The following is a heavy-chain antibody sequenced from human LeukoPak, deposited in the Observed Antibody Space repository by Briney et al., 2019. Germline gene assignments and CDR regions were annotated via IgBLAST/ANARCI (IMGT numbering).Heavy chain of an antibody. D-gene: IGHD1-26*01. J-gene: IGHJ4*02. CDR1: GFTFSTYA. CDR2: ISGSGGST. CDR3: ANRDSGSHEYYFDS. Sequence: PGGSLRLSCAASGFTFSTYAMNWVRQAPGKGLEWVSGISGSGGSTYYADSVKGRFTISRDNSKNTLYLQMNSLRAEDTAVYYCANRDSGSHEYYFDSWGQGTLVTVSS. V-gene: IGHV3-23*01.